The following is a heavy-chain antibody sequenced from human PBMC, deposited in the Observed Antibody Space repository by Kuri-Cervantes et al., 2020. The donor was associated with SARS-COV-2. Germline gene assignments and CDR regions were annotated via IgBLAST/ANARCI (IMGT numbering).Heavy chain of an antibody. CDR2: ISTYNANA. CDR3: AGGFDYGDYPYYYGMDV. V-gene: IGHV1-18*04. D-gene: IGHD4-17*01. CDR1: GYTFTSYG. Sequence: ASVKVSCKASGYTFTSYGISWVRQAPGQGLEWMGWISTYNANADYAQKLQGRVTMTTDTSTSIAYMELRSLRSDDTAIYYCAGGFDYGDYPYYYGMDVWGQGTTVTVS. J-gene: IGHJ6*02.